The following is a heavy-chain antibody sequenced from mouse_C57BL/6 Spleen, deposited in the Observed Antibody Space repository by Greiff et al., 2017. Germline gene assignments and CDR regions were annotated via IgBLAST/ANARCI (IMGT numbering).Heavy chain of an antibody. J-gene: IGHJ1*03. CDR2: IDPETGGT. CDR3: TRSLHYYGSSYGYFDV. Sequence: VQLQQSGAELVRPGASVTLSCKASGYTFTDYEMHLVKQTPVHGLEWIGAIDPETGGTAYNQKFKGKAILTADKSSSTAYMELRSLTSEDSAVYYCTRSLHYYGSSYGYFDVWGTGTTVTVSS. V-gene: IGHV1-15*01. D-gene: IGHD1-1*01. CDR1: GYTFTDYE.